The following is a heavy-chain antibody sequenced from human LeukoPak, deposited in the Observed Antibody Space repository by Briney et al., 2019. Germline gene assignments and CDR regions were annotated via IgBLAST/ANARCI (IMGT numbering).Heavy chain of an antibody. Sequence: SVKVSCKASGGTFSSYAISWVRQAPGQGLEWMGGIIPIFGTANYAQKFQGRVTITADESTSTAYMEPSSLRSEDTAVYCCARAPPHYDILTGYLRGYFDYWGQGTLVTVSS. V-gene: IGHV1-69*13. CDR2: IIPIFGTA. CDR3: ARAPPHYDILTGYLRGYFDY. D-gene: IGHD3-9*01. J-gene: IGHJ4*02. CDR1: GGTFSSYA.